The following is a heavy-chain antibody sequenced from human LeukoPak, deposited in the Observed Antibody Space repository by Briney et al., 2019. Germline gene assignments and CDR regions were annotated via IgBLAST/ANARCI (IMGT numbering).Heavy chain of an antibody. V-gene: IGHV4-39*01. J-gene: IGHJ4*02. Sequence: PLGTPSLNSTVSGVSLTNSAYFWAWLRPPPGEGLGWVGSIDYSGSTYHNPSLRGRITLSVDLSKNQFSLRLSSVTAADTAVYCCARPLFKYGGATPFDYWGEGTLVTVSS. D-gene: IGHD1-26*01. CDR1: GVSLTNSAYF. CDR3: ARPLFKYGGATPFDY. CDR2: IDYSGST.